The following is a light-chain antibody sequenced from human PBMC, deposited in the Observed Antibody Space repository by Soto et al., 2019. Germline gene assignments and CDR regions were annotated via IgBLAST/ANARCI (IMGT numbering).Light chain of an antibody. CDR2: YDD. V-gene: IGLV1-36*01. J-gene: IGLJ2*01. CDR1: SSNIGNND. Sequence: QSVLTQPPSVSEAPRQRVTISCSGSSSNIGNNDVHWYQQLPGKAPKLLIYYDDLLPSGVSDRFSGSKSGTSASLAISGLQSEDEADYYCAAWDDSLNGVVFGGGTKLTVL. CDR3: AAWDDSLNGVV.